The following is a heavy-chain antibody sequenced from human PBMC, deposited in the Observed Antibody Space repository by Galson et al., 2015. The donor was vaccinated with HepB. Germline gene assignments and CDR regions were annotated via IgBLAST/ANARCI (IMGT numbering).Heavy chain of an antibody. V-gene: IGHV3-9*01. J-gene: IGHJ3*02. CDR2: ISWNSGTI. CDR1: GFTFDDYA. CDR3: TRAFDI. Sequence: SLRLSCAASGFTFDDYAMHWVRQAPGKGLEWVSGISWNSGTIGYADSVKGRFTISRDNAKNSLYLQMNSLRAEDTALYYGTRAFDIWGQGTMVIVSS.